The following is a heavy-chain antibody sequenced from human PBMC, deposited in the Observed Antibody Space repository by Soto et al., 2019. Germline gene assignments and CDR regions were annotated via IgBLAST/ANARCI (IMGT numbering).Heavy chain of an antibody. J-gene: IGHJ4*02. D-gene: IGHD3-3*01. CDR3: ATEVWVYYDFWSGYSDY. CDR1: GFTFSSYW. V-gene: IGHV3-7*01. CDR2: IKEDGSDM. Sequence: AGGSLRLSCAASGFTFSSYWMSWVRQAPGEGVEWVANIKEDGSDMYYVDSVKGRFTISRDNAKNSLYLQMNSLRAEDTAVYYCATEVWVYYDFWSGYSDYWGQGTLVTVSS.